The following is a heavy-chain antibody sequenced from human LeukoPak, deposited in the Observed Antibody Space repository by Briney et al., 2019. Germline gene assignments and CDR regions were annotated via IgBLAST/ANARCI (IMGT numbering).Heavy chain of an antibody. CDR2: ISGSGGST. J-gene: IGHJ4*02. CDR3: AKKGIYSGSGAYYFDY. D-gene: IGHD3-10*01. V-gene: IGHV3-23*01. CDR1: GFTFSSYA. Sequence: GGSLRLPCAASGFTFSSYAMSWVRQAPGKGLEWVSAISGSGGSTYYAGSVKGRFTISRDNSKNTLYLQMNSLRAEDTAVYYCAKKGIYSGSGAYYFDYWGQGTLVTVSS.